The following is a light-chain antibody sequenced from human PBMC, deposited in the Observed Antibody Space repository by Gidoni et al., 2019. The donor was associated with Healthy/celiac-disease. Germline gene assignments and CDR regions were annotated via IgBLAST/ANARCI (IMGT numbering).Light chain of an antibody. J-gene: IGLJ2*01. Sequence: MLTQPPSASGTPGQRVAIPCSGSSSNIGSNTVNLYLQLPGTAPKLLIYSNNQRPSGVPDLFSGSTSGTSASLAISGLQSEDEADYYCAAWDDSLNVVFGGGTKLTVL. CDR1: SSNIGSNT. V-gene: IGLV1-44*01. CDR3: AAWDDSLNVV. CDR2: SNN.